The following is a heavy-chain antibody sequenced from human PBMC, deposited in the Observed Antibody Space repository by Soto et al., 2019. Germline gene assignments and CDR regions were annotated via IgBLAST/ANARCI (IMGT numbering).Heavy chain of an antibody. CDR1: GFTFSSYA. V-gene: IGHV3-30-3*01. CDR3: ACQESGYYYRIDY. CDR2: ISYDGSNK. Sequence: PGGSLRLSCAASGFTFSSYAMHWVRQAPGKGLEWVAVISYDGSNKYYADSVKGRFTISRDNSKNTLYLQMNSLRAEDTAVYYCACQESGYYYRIDYWGQGTLVTVSS. J-gene: IGHJ4*02. D-gene: IGHD3-22*01.